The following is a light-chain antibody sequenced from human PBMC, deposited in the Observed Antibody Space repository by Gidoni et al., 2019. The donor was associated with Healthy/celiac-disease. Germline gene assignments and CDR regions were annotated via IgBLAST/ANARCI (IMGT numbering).Light chain of an antibody. CDR2: AAS. CDR1: QGISNY. V-gene: IGKV1-27*01. CDR3: QKYNSAPLT. Sequence: DIQMTQSPSSLSASVGDRVTITGRASQGISNYLACYQQKPGKVPKLLIYAASTLQSGVPSRFSGSGVWTDFTLTISSLQPEDVATYYCQKYNSAPLTFGGGTKVEIK. J-gene: IGKJ4*01.